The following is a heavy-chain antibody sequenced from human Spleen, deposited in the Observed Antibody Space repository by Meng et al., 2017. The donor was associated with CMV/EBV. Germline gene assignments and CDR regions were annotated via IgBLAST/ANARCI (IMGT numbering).Heavy chain of an antibody. Sequence: GSLRLSCAVYGGSFSGYYWSWIRQPPGKGLEWIGEINHSGSTNYNPSLKSRVTISVDTSKNQFSLKLSSVTAADTAVYYCARLPVGGSGSYYKPYYYYGMDVWGQGTTVTVSS. CDR3: ARLPVGGSGSYYKPYYYYGMDV. CDR2: INHSGST. J-gene: IGHJ6*02. CDR1: GGSFSGYY. V-gene: IGHV4-34*01. D-gene: IGHD3-10*01.